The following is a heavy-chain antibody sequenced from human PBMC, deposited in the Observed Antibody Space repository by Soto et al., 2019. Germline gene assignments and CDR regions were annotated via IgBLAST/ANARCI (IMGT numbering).Heavy chain of an antibody. CDR1: GYTFTSYG. Sequence: GSSVKVSCKASGYTFTSYGISWVRQAPGQGLEWMGWISAYNGNTNYAQKLQGRVTMTTDTSTSTAYMELRSLRSDDTAVYYCARDRVAGTRQGYNWFDPWGQGTLVTVS. CDR3: ARDRVAGTRQGYNWFDP. CDR2: ISAYNGNT. J-gene: IGHJ5*02. D-gene: IGHD6-19*01. V-gene: IGHV1-18*01.